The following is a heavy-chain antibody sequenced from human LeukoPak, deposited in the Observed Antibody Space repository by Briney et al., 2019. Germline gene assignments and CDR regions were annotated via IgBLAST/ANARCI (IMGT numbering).Heavy chain of an antibody. V-gene: IGHV1-2*02. J-gene: IGHJ4*02. CDR1: GYTFTGYY. Sequence: ASVKVSCKASGYTFTGYYMHWVRQPPGQGLEWVGWLNPNSGGTNYAQKFQGRVTMTSDTYISTAYMELSRLRSDDRAVYYCARDRGDGYNHGDYWGQGTLVTVSS. D-gene: IGHD5-24*01. CDR2: LNPNSGGT. CDR3: ARDRGDGYNHGDY.